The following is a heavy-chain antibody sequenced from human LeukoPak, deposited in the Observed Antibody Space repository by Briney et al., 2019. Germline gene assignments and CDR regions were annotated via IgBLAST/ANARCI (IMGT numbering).Heavy chain of an antibody. V-gene: IGHV3-23*01. CDR3: ANRWLGSGFDY. CDR2: ISGSGGST. CDR1: GFTFSNYA. Sequence: TGGSLRLSCEASGFTFSNYAMAWVRQAPGKGLEWVSAISGSGGSTYYADSVKGRFTISRDNSKNTLYLQMNSLRAEDTAVYYCANRWLGSGFDYWGQGTLVTVSS. J-gene: IGHJ4*02. D-gene: IGHD3-10*01.